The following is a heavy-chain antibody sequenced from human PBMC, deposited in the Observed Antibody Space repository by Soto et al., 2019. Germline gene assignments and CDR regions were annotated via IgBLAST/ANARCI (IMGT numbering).Heavy chain of an antibody. D-gene: IGHD3-10*01. CDR2: IYYSGST. Sequence: SETLSLTCTVSGGSISSSSYYWGWIRQPPGKGLEWIGSIYYSGSTYYNPSLKSRVTISVDTSKNQFSLKLSSVTAADTAVYYCARLPRNPRSSFYFDYWGQGTLVTVSS. CDR1: GGSISSSSYY. CDR3: ARLPRNPRSSFYFDY. J-gene: IGHJ4*02. V-gene: IGHV4-39*01.